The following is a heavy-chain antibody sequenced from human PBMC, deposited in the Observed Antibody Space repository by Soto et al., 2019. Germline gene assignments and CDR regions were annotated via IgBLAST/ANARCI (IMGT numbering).Heavy chain of an antibody. Sequence: SETLSLTCTVSGGSISSSSYYWGWIRQPPGKGLEWIGSIYYSGSTYYNPSLKSRVTISVDTSKNQFSLNLSSVTAADTAVYYCARLGEGAVDYWGQGTLVTVSS. CDR3: ARLGEGAVDY. J-gene: IGHJ4*02. D-gene: IGHD3-10*01. CDR1: GGSISSSSYY. V-gene: IGHV4-39*01. CDR2: IYYSGST.